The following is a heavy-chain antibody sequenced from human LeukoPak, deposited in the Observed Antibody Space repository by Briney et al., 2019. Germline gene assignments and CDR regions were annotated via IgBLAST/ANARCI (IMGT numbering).Heavy chain of an antibody. CDR1: GYTFTNYN. J-gene: IGHJ6*03. D-gene: IGHD1-26*01. Sequence: ASVKVSCKASGYTFTNYNINWVRQATGQGLEWMGWMNPNSGDTDYAQKFQGRVTITRNTSISTAYMELSSLRSEDTAVYYCAKGGVVGAGVGDYYYMDVWGKGTTVTVSS. CDR2: MNPNSGDT. V-gene: IGHV1-8*03. CDR3: AKGGVVGAGVGDYYYMDV.